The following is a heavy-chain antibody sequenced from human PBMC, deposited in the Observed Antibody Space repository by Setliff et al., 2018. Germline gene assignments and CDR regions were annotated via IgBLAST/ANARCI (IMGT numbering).Heavy chain of an antibody. CDR3: AKDLLRGVVGYGDLYYFDC. Sequence: PGGSLRLSCAASGFTFSSYAMSWVRQAPGKGLEWVAVIWYDGSNKYYADSVKGRFTISRDNSKNTLYLQMNSLRAEDTAVYYCAKDLLRGVVGYGDLYYFDCWGQGTLVTVSS. CDR2: IWYDGSNK. J-gene: IGHJ4*02. CDR1: GFTFSSYA. D-gene: IGHD4-17*01. V-gene: IGHV3-33*06.